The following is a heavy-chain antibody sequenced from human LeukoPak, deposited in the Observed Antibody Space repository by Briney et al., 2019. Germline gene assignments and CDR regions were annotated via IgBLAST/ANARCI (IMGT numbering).Heavy chain of an antibody. V-gene: IGHV4-59*01. D-gene: IGHD3-10*01. CDR1: GGSFSGYY. J-gene: IGHJ5*02. CDR3: ARDRSRNNWFDP. CDR2: IYYSGST. Sequence: SETLSLTCAVYGGSFSGYYWSWIRQPPGKGLEWIGYIYYSGSTNYNPSLKSRVTISVDTSKNQFSLKLSSVTAADTAVYYCARDRSRNNWFDPWGQGTLVTVSS.